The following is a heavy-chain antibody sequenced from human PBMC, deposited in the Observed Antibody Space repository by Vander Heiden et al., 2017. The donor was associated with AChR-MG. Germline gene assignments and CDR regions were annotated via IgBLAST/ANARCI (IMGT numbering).Heavy chain of an antibody. D-gene: IGHD6-19*01. CDR1: GFTFSSYG. Sequence: QVQLVESGGGVVQPGRSLRLPCAASGFTFSSYGMHWVRQAPGKGLEWVAVISYDGSNKYYADSVKGRFTISRDNSKNTLYLQMNSLRAEDTAVYYCAKSRQWRRHFDYWGQGTLVTVSS. CDR3: AKSRQWRRHFDY. V-gene: IGHV3-30*18. J-gene: IGHJ4*02. CDR2: ISYDGSNK.